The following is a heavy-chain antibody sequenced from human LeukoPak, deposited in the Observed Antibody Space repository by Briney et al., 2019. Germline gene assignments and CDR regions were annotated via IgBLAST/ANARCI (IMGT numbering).Heavy chain of an antibody. CDR1: GFTVSSSY. J-gene: IGHJ4*02. D-gene: IGHD2/OR15-2a*01. V-gene: IGHV3-53*01. Sequence: GGSLRLSCAASGFTVSSSYMSWVRQAPGKGLEWVSVIYSDGSTYYPDSVKGRFTISRDNSKNTLFLQMSSLRAEDTAVYYCARDSLSPPQGDSWGQGTLVTVSS. CDR2: IYSDGST. CDR3: ARDSLSPPQGDS.